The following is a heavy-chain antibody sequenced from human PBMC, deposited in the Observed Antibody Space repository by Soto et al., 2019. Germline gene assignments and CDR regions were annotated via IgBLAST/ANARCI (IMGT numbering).Heavy chain of an antibody. CDR1: GFSFRNYA. V-gene: IGHV3-23*01. J-gene: IGHJ4*02. D-gene: IGHD3-10*01. Sequence: PGGSLRRSWAASGFSFRNYAMSWVRQAPGKGLEWISTLTGSSSNIYYADSVKGRFAISRDNSRNTLYLQMNSLTAEDTAVYYCANGRATYGLLTHDYWGQGTLVTVSS. CDR2: LTGSSSNI. CDR3: ANGRATYGLLTHDY.